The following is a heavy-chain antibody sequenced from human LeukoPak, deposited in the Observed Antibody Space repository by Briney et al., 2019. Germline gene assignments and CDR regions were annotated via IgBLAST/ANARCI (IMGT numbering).Heavy chain of an antibody. CDR2: INTDGSST. V-gene: IGHV3-74*01. J-gene: IGHJ4*02. Sequence: QPGGSLRLSCAASGFNFSSYWMHWVRQAPGKGLVWVSRINTDGSSTSYADSVKGRFTISRDNAKNTLYLQMNSLRAEDTAVYYCARVYSSGWYGRSVFDYWGQGTLVTVSS. CDR1: GFNFSSYW. D-gene: IGHD6-19*01. CDR3: ARVYSSGWYGRSVFDY.